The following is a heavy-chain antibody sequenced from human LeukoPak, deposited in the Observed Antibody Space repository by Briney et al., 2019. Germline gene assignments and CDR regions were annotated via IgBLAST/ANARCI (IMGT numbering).Heavy chain of an antibody. D-gene: IGHD3-22*01. J-gene: IGHJ4*02. CDR3: ARAYYGSSGHYFDS. V-gene: IGHV4-59*02. CDR1: GGSVSGYY. CDR2: MYYTGSY. Sequence: SETLSLTCNVSGGSVSGYYWTWIRQPPGKGLQWIGYMYYTGSYNYNPSLGGRVTISVDTSKNQFSLKLKSVTAADSAIYYCARAYYGSSGHYFDSWGQGTLVTVSS.